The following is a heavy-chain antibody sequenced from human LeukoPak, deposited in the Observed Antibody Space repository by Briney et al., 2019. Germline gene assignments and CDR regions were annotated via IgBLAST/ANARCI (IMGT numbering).Heavy chain of an antibody. CDR2: IWYDGSNK. J-gene: IGHJ4*02. CDR1: GFTFSSYG. CDR3: ARDEYDYAWGSYRSGFGY. D-gene: IGHD3-16*02. V-gene: IGHV3-33*01. Sequence: GGSLRLSRAASGFTFSSYGMHWVRQAPGKGLEWVAVIWYDGSNKYYADSVKGRFTISRDNSKNTLYLQMNSLRAEDTAVYYCARDEYDYAWGSYRSGFGYWGQGTLVTVSS.